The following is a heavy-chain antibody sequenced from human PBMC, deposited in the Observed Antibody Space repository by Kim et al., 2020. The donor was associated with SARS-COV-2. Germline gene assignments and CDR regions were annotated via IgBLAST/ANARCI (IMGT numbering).Heavy chain of an antibody. D-gene: IGHD3-16*01. CDR2: IRDAGVDP. Sequence: GGSLRLSCEGSGFTFSEFAMSWVRQAPGKGLVWVSSIRDAGVDPFDADSVRGRLTTSRDNSKNKLYMEMSSLRAEDTAVYYCAKVGDGGFGLYHFDFLG. CDR3: AKVGDGGFGLYHFDF. CDR1: GFTFSEFA. J-gene: IGHJ4*01. V-gene: IGHV3-23*01.